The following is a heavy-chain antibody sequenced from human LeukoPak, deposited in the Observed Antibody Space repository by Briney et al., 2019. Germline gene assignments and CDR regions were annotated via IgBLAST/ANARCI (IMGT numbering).Heavy chain of an antibody. CDR1: GGSISSSSYY. CDR3: ARQRGYSYAKLFDY. CDR2: IYYSGST. D-gene: IGHD5-18*01. J-gene: IGHJ4*02. V-gene: IGHV4-39*01. Sequence: SETLSLTCTVSGGSISSSSYYWGWTRQPPGKGLEWIGSIYYSGSTYYNPSLKSRVTISVDTSKNQFSLKLSSVTAADTAVYYCARQRGYSYAKLFDYWGQGTLVTVSS.